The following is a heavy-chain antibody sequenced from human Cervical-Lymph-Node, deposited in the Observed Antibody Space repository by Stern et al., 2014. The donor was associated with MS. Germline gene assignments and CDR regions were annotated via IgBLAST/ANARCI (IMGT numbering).Heavy chain of an antibody. CDR1: GVYITSSSFY. D-gene: IGHD3-22*01. CDR3: ARQAGYYDNSAYYNY. CDR2: IYVRGHT. Sequence: QVQLVESGPGLVKPSQTLSLTCTVSGVYITSSSFYWTWIRQPAGKGLEWIGRIYVRGHTDYNPSLKARVTMSLDASKNQFSLELTSVTADDTAVYYCARQAGYYDNSAYYNYWGQGTLVTVS. J-gene: IGHJ4*02. V-gene: IGHV4-61*02.